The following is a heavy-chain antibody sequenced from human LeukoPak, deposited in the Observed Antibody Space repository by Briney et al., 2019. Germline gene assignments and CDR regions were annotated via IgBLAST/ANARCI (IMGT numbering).Heavy chain of an antibody. CDR3: ARLRGGPTKATTMIVAPFDY. CDR1: GGSISSYY. D-gene: IGHD3-22*01. J-gene: IGHJ4*02. V-gene: IGHV4-4*07. CDR2: IYTSGST. Sequence: PSETLSLTCTVSGGSISSYYWSWIRQPAGKGLEWIGRIYTSGSTNYNPSLKSRVTMSVDTSKNQFSLKLSSVTAADTAVYYCARLRGGPTKATTMIVAPFDYWGQGTLVTVSS.